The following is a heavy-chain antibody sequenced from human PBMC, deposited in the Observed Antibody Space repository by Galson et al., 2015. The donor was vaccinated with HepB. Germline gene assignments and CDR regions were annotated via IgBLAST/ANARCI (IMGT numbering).Heavy chain of an antibody. J-gene: IGHJ4*02. CDR1: GYTFTNYG. CDR2: ISAYNGAT. D-gene: IGHD3-10*01. V-gene: IGHV1-18*04. Sequence: SVKVSCKASGYTFTNYGISWVRQAPGQGLEWMGWISAYNGATKYAQKFQGRVTMTKDTSTITVYMELRSLRPDDAAVYYCARDRSGSGSYYNGLGNWGQGTLVTVSS. CDR3: ARDRSGSGSYYNGLGN.